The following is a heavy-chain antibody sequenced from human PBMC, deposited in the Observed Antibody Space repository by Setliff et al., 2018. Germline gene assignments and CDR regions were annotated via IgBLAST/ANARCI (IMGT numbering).Heavy chain of an antibody. CDR1: GFTFSNYW. CDR3: ARVASGWWWFDY. Sequence: GGSLRLSCAASGFTFSNYWMHWVRQAPGKGLVWVSRIYTDGTITSYADSVKGRFTISRDNAKNTVYLQMNSLRAEDTAVYYCARVASGWWWFDYWGQGTLVTVSS. J-gene: IGHJ4*02. D-gene: IGHD6-19*01. CDR2: IYTDGTIT. V-gene: IGHV3-74*01.